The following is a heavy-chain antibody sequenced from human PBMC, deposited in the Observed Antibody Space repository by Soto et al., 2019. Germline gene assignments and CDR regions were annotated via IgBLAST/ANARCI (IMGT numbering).Heavy chain of an antibody. J-gene: IGHJ3*02. V-gene: IGHV1-69*13. CDR2: IIPIFGTA. CDR1: GGTFSSYA. CDR3: ARYPGHYDFWSGYYYYAFDI. D-gene: IGHD3-3*01. Sequence: GASVKVSCKASGGTFSSYAISWVRQAPGQGLEWMGGIIPIFGTANYAQKFQGRVTMTADESTSTAYMELSSLRSEDTAVYYCARYPGHYDFWSGYYYYAFDIWGQGTMVTVSS.